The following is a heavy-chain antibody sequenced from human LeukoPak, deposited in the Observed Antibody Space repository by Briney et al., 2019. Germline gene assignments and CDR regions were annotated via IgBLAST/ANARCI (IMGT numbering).Heavy chain of an antibody. J-gene: IGHJ6*02. D-gene: IGHD1-26*01. CDR2: ISYDGSNK. CDR1: GFTFSSYG. Sequence: GGSLRLSCAASGFTFSSYGMHWVRQAPGKGLEWVAVISYDGSNKYYADSVKGRFTISRDNSKNTLYLQMNSLRAEDTAVYYCAKDIVGAYYYGMDVWGQGTTVTVSS. V-gene: IGHV3-30*18. CDR3: AKDIVGAYYYGMDV.